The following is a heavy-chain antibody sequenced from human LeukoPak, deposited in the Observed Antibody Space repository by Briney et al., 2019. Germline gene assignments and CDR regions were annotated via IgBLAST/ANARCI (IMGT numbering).Heavy chain of an antibody. Sequence: GGSLRLSCAASGFTLSNYAMTWVRQAPGKRLEWVSAISGSGVSTYYADSVKGRFTISRDNPKNTLYLQMNSLRAEDTAVYYCAKTPRAGKGYYFDYWGQGTLVTVSS. D-gene: IGHD6-13*01. V-gene: IGHV3-23*01. CDR1: GFTLSNYA. CDR2: ISGSGVST. CDR3: AKTPRAGKGYYFDY. J-gene: IGHJ4*02.